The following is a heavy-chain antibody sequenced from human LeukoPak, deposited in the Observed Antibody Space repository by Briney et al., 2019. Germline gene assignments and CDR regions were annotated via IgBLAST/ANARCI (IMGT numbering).Heavy chain of an antibody. V-gene: IGHV4-59*01. Sequence: SETLSLTCTVSGGSISGYYWSWIRQPPGKGLEWIGCISYSGSSKYNPSLKSRVSISLDTSKKQFSLHLSSVTAADTAVYYCVRDFDAWSAIDIWGQGTMVTVSS. CDR1: GGSISGYY. CDR3: VRDFDAWSAIDI. D-gene: IGHD3-3*01. CDR2: ISYSGSS. J-gene: IGHJ3*02.